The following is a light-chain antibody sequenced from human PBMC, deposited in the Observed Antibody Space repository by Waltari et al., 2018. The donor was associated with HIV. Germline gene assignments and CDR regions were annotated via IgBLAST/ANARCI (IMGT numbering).Light chain of an antibody. Sequence: QSVLTQPPSASGTPGQRVTISCSGRSSNTGSNSVDWYQQLPGPAPKLLIYSNNQRPSGVPDRFSGSKSGTSASLAISGLRSEDEADYYCAAWDDSLNGVVFGGGTKLTVL. CDR1: SSNTGSNS. J-gene: IGLJ2*01. V-gene: IGLV1-47*01. CDR2: SNN. CDR3: AAWDDSLNGVV.